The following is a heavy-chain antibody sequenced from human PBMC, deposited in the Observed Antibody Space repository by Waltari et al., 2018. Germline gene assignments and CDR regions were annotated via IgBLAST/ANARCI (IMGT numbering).Heavy chain of an antibody. Sequence: EVQMVESGGGSVKPGDSLRLPCVASGFGFTAAWLTWVRPAPGKGLEWVGRIKSQNDGATTDFAASVRGRFSISRDDSQNMVFLQMNSLRVEDTALYYCTTLDAPWGGWGHGTLVTVSS. CDR2: IKSQNDGATT. J-gene: IGHJ4*01. D-gene: IGHD7-27*01. CDR3: TTLDAPWGG. V-gene: IGHV3-15*01. CDR1: GFGFTAAW.